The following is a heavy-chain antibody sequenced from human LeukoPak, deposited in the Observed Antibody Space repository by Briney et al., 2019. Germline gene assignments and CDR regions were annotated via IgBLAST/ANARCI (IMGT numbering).Heavy chain of an antibody. CDR1: GGSFSGYY. V-gene: IGHV4-34*01. D-gene: IGHD2-2*02. CDR3: ARPFSGNMRFTYTY. CDR2: INHSGST. J-gene: IGHJ4*02. Sequence: SETLSLTCAVYGGSFSGYYWSWIRQPPGKGLEWIGEINHSGSTNYNPSLKSRVTISVDTSKNQFSLKLSSVTAADTAVYYCARPFSGNMRFTYTYWGQGTLVTVSS.